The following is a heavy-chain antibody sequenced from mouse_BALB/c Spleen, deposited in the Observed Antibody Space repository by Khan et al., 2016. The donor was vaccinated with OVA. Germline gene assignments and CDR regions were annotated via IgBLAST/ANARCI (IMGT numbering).Heavy chain of an antibody. Sequence: EVELVESGPVLVKPGASVKMSCRASGYTFTNYVLHWVKQKPGQGLEWIGYITPYNDDTKYNEKFKGKATLTSDKSSSTVYMELSSLTSEDSAVYYGARGGRYDEGYYFDYWGQGTALTVSS. D-gene: IGHD2-14*01. V-gene: IGHV1S136*01. CDR1: GYTFTNYV. J-gene: IGHJ2*01. CDR2: ITPYNDDT. CDR3: ARGGRYDEGYYFDY.